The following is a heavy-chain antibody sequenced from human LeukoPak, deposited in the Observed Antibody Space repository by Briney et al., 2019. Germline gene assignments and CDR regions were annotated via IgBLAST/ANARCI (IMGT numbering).Heavy chain of an antibody. D-gene: IGHD4-23*01. Sequence: SETLSLTCAVYGGSFSGYYWSWIRQPPGKGLEWIGEINHSGGTNYNPSLKSRVTISVDTSKNQFSLKLSSVTAADTAVYYCARGRQLRRYYYYYMDVWGKGTTVTVSS. CDR3: ARGRQLRRYYYYYMDV. J-gene: IGHJ6*03. CDR2: INHSGGT. CDR1: GGSFSGYY. V-gene: IGHV4-34*01.